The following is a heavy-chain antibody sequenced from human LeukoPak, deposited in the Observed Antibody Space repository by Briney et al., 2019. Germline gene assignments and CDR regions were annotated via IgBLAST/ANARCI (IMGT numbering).Heavy chain of an antibody. D-gene: IGHD5-24*01. Sequence: SETLSLTCTVSGVSIDSYYWTWIRQPPGKRLEWIGYIHYSGTTKYNPSLKSRVSMSLDTSKNQFSLSLISVTAADTAVYYCARGGGIGYNFYWGQGTLVTVSS. CDR3: ARGGGIGYNFY. V-gene: IGHV4-59*01. CDR2: IHYSGTT. CDR1: GVSIDSYY. J-gene: IGHJ4*02.